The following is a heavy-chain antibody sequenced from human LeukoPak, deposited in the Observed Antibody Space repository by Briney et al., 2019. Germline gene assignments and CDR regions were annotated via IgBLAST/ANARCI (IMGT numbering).Heavy chain of an antibody. CDR3: ARDRAPASSGWVFDAFDI. CDR1: GYTFTGYY. V-gene: IGHV1-2*04. CDR2: INPNSGGT. Sequence: ASVKVSCKASGYTFTGYYMHWVRRAPGQGLEWMGWINPNSGGTNYAQKFQGWVTMTRDTSISTAYMELGRLRSDDTAVYYCARDRAPASSGWVFDAFDIWGQGTMVTVSS. D-gene: IGHD6-19*01. J-gene: IGHJ3*02.